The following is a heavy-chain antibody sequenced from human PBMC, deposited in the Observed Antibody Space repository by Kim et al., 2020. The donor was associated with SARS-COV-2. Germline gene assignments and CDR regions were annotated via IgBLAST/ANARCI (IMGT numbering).Heavy chain of an antibody. Sequence: ADTVEGRFTISRDNYKSTLYLQMNSVRAEDPAVYYCARDLPLGGYVSDPWGQGTLVTVSS. V-gene: IGHV3-33*01. D-gene: IGHD5-12*01. J-gene: IGHJ5*02. CDR3: ARDLPLGGYVSDP.